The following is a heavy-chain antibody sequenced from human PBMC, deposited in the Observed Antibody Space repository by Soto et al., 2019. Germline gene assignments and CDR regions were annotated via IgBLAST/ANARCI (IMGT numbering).Heavy chain of an antibody. J-gene: IGHJ4*02. CDR1: GFTFSDHY. V-gene: IGHV3-72*01. D-gene: IGHD3-10*01. CDR3: VSVSGSYYYDY. CDR2: TRNKANSYTT. Sequence: LRLSCAASGFTFSDHYMDWVRQAPGKGLEWVGRTRNKANSYTTEYAASVKGRFTISRDDSKNSLYLQMNSLKTEDTALYYCVSVSGSYYYDYWGQGTLVTVSS.